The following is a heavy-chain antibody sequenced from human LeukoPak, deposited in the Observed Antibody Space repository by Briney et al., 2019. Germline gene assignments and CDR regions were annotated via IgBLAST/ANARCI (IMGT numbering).Heavy chain of an antibody. CDR1: GYTFTGYY. D-gene: IGHD1-26*01. V-gene: IGHV1-2*02. J-gene: IGHJ3*02. CDR2: INPNSGGT. Sequence: ASVKVSCKASGYTFTGYYMHWVRQAPGQGLEWMGWINPNSGGTNYAQKFQGRVTMTRDTYISTAYMELSRLRSDDTAVYYCARESIVGATLHAFDIWGQGTMVTVSS. CDR3: ARESIVGATLHAFDI.